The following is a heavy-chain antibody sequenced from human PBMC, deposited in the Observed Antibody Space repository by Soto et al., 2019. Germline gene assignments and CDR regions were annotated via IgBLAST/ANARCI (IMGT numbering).Heavy chain of an antibody. CDR1: GFTFSSYG. CDR2: IWYDGSNK. Sequence: PGGSLRLSCAASGFTFSSYGMHWVRQAPGKGLEWVAVIWYDGSNKYYADSVKGRFTISRDNSKNTLYLQMNSLRAEDTAVYYCARAIVVVPAAIKGPHYYYYGMDVWGQGTTVTVSS. V-gene: IGHV3-33*01. D-gene: IGHD2-2*02. J-gene: IGHJ6*02. CDR3: ARAIVVVPAAIKGPHYYYYGMDV.